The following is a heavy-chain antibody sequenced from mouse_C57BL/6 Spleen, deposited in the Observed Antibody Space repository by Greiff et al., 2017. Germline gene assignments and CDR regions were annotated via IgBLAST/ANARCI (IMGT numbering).Heavy chain of an antibody. Sequence: QVQLKQPGTELVKPGASVKLSCKASGYTFTSYWMHWVKQRPGQGLEWIGNINPSNGGTNYNEKFKSKATLTVDKSSSTAYMQLSSLTSEDSAVYYCARSKEDGYYEWFAYWGQGTLVTVSA. CDR2: INPSNGGT. J-gene: IGHJ3*01. CDR1: GYTFTSYW. V-gene: IGHV1-53*01. CDR3: ARSKEDGYYEWFAY. D-gene: IGHD2-3*01.